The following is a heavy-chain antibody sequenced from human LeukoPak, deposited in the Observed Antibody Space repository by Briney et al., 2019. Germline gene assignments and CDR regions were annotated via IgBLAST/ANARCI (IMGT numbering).Heavy chain of an antibody. CDR3: ARDLWFGESPGYYYYMDV. CDR2: ISSSSSYI. J-gene: IGHJ6*03. V-gene: IGHV3-21*01. CDR1: GFTFSSYS. Sequence: GGSLRLSCAASGFTFSSYSMNWVRQAPGKGLEWVSSISSSSSYIYYADSVKGRFTISRDNAKNSLYLQMNSLRAEDTAVYYCARDLWFGESPGYYYYMDVWGKGTTVTVSS. D-gene: IGHD3-10*01.